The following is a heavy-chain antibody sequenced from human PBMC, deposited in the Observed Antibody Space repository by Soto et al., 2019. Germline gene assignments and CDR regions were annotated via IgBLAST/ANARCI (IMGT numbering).Heavy chain of an antibody. Sequence: EVQLVESGGGLVQPGGSLRLSCAASGFTFNNYWIHWVRQAPGKGPMWVSRINGDGTTTNYADSVKGRFAISRDNAKNTVYLQMHSLRAEDTALYYCARGVRGHYGKDVWGQGTTVTVSS. CDR1: GFTFNNYW. CDR2: INGDGTTT. CDR3: ARGVRGHYGKDV. J-gene: IGHJ6*02. V-gene: IGHV3-74*01. D-gene: IGHD3-10*01.